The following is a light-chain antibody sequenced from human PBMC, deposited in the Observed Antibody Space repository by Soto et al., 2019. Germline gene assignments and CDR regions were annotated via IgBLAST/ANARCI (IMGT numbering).Light chain of an antibody. CDR1: QSVSGW. CDR3: QQYSDYWT. CDR2: KAS. V-gene: IGKV1-5*03. J-gene: IGKJ1*01. Sequence: DIQMTQSPSTLSASVGDRVTITCRTSQSVSGWMAWYQKKPGKAPNLLIYKASTLDRGIPSRFSGSSSGTEFTLTLSSLQPDDSETYYCQQYSDYWTFCQGTKVEV.